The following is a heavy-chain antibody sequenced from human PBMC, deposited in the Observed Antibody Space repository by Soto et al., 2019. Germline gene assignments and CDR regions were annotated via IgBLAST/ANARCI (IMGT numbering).Heavy chain of an antibody. CDR3: AREGVVPAAMNT. J-gene: IGHJ4*02. CDR2: INPSGGST. Sequence: QVQLVQSGAEVKKPGASVKVSCKASGYTFTSYYMHWVRQAPGQGLEWMGIINPSGGSTSYAQKFQGRVNMTRDTSTSTVYMELSSLRSEDTAVYSCAREGVVPAAMNTWGQGTLVTVSS. D-gene: IGHD2-2*01. CDR1: GYTFTSYY. V-gene: IGHV1-46*03.